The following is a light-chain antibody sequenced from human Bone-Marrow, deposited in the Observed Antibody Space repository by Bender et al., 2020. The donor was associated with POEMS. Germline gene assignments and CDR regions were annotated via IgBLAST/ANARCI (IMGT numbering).Light chain of an antibody. CDR3: GSFAGRNNFVV. J-gene: IGLJ3*02. Sequence: QSVLTQPPSASGTPGQRVTISCSGGSSNIGAHAVNWYQHLPGTAPKLLIYSSHRRPSEVPDRFSGSRSGTSASLAISGLQSEDEADYYCGSFAGRNNFVVFAGGTRLTV. V-gene: IGLV1-44*01. CDR2: SSH. CDR1: SSNIGAHA.